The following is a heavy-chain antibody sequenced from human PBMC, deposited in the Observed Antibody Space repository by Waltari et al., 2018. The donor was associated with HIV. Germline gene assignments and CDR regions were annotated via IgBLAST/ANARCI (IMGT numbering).Heavy chain of an antibody. Sequence: QVQLQESGPGLVKPSQTLSLTCTVSGDSILSGSYYWTWIRQSAGKGLEWIGRIYTSGSTKYNPSLKSRVTMSIDTSKNQFSLKLISLTAADTAMYYCAREGRDFYDSSGFYLYWGQGTLVAVSS. CDR3: AREGRDFYDSSGFYLY. D-gene: IGHD3-22*01. CDR1: GDSILSGSYY. J-gene: IGHJ4*02. CDR2: IYTSGST. V-gene: IGHV4-61*02.